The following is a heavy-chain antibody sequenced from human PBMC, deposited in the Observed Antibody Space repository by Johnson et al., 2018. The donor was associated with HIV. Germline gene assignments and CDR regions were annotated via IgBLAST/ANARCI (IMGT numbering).Heavy chain of an antibody. J-gene: IGHJ3*02. V-gene: IGHV3-30-3*01. D-gene: IGHD3-16*02. Sequence: QVQLVESGGGLVQPGGSLRLSCAASGFTFSSYAMHWVRQAPGKGLEWVAVISYDGSNKYYADSVKGRFTISRDNAKNSLYLQMNSLRAEDTAVYYCTTEDYRLTAFDMWGQGTMVSVSS. CDR3: TTEDYRLTAFDM. CDR1: GFTFSSYA. CDR2: ISYDGSNK.